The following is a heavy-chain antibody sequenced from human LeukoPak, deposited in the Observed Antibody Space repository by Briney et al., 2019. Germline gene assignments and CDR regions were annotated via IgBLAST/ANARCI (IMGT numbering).Heavy chain of an antibody. Sequence: SETLSLTCTVSGGSISSSSYYWGWIRQPPGKGLEWIGSIYYSGSTYYNPSLKSRVTISVDTYKNQFSLKLSSVTAADTAVYYCARHEVVVVPAAMDYWGQGTLVTVSS. CDR1: GGSISSSSYY. V-gene: IGHV4-39*01. CDR2: IYYSGST. J-gene: IGHJ4*02. CDR3: ARHEVVVVPAAMDY. D-gene: IGHD2-2*01.